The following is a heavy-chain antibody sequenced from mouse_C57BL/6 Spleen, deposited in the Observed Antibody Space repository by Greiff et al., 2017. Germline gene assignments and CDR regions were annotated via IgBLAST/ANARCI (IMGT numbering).Heavy chain of an antibody. V-gene: IGHV1-69*01. Sequence: QVQLKQPGAELVMPEASVKLSFKASGYTFTSYWLHWVKQMPGQGLEWIGEIDPSDSYTNYHQQFKGNATLTVDKSSSTAYMQLCSLTSEDSAVYYCARGDTMVTTYYFDDWGQGTTLTVSS. J-gene: IGHJ2*01. CDR1: GYTFTSYW. D-gene: IGHD2-2*01. CDR3: ARGDTMVTTYYFDD. CDR2: IDPSDSYT.